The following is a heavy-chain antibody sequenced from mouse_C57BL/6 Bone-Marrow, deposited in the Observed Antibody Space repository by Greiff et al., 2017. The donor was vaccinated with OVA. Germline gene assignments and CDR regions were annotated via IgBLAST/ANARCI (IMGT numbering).Heavy chain of an antibody. CDR2: ISSGGSYT. Sequence: DVMLVESGGDLVKPGGSLKLSCAASGFTFSSYGMSWVRQTPDKRLEWVATISSGGSYTYYPDSVKGRFTISRDNAKNTLYLQMSSLKSEDTAMYYCARLITTVVSPPWFAYWGQGTLVTVSA. CDR1: GFTFSSYG. D-gene: IGHD1-1*01. V-gene: IGHV5-6*02. J-gene: IGHJ3*01. CDR3: ARLITTVVSPPWFAY.